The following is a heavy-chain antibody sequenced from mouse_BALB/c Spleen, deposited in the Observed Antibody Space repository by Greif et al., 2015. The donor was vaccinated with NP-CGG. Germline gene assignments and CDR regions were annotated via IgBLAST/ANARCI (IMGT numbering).Heavy chain of an antibody. CDR3: TSHYDDYWYFDV. D-gene: IGHD2-4*01. V-gene: IGHV1-69*02. CDR1: GYTFTSYW. Sequence: QVQLQQSGAELVRPGASVKLSCKASGYTFTSYWINWVKQRPGQGLEWIGNIYPSDSYTNYNQKFKDKATLTVDKSSSTAYMQLSTPTSGACAVFSCTSHYDDYWYFDVWGAGTTVTVSS. J-gene: IGHJ1*01. CDR2: IYPSDSYT.